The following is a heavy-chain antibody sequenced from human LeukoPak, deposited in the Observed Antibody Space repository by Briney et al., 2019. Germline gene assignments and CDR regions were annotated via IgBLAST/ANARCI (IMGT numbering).Heavy chain of an antibody. Sequence: GESLKISCKGSGYSFTSYWIGWVRQMPGKGLEWMGIIYPGDSDTRYSPSFQGQVTISADKSISTAYLQWSSLKASDTAMYCCARRTRWLQLSPSAFDPWGQGTLVTVSS. CDR3: ARRTRWLQLSPSAFDP. J-gene: IGHJ5*02. D-gene: IGHD5-24*01. V-gene: IGHV5-51*01. CDR2: IYPGDSDT. CDR1: GYSFTSYW.